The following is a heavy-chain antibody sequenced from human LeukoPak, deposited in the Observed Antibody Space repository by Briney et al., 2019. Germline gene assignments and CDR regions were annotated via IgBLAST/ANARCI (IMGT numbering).Heavy chain of an antibody. CDR3: VREIISSWDHYFDY. D-gene: IGHD6-13*01. CDR1: GFTFSSYS. J-gene: IGHJ4*02. Sequence: GGSLRLSCAASGFTFSSYSMNWVRQAPGKGLEWVSSISSSSSYIYYADSVKGRFTISRDNAKNSLYLQMNSLRAEDTAVYYCVREIISSWDHYFDYWGQGTLVTVSS. V-gene: IGHV3-21*01. CDR2: ISSSSSYI.